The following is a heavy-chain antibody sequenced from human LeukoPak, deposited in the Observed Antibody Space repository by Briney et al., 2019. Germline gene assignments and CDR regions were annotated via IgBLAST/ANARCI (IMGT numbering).Heavy chain of an antibody. V-gene: IGHV3-20*01. CDR3: AKIRFGNYYYYMYV. CDR1: GFTFDDYG. CDR2: INWKGSST. Sequence: GGSLRLSCAASGFTFDDYGMSWVRQAPGKGLEWVSGINWKGSSTGYADSVKGRFTISRDNAKNSLYLQMNSQRAEDTALYHCAKIRFGNYYYYMYVWGKGTTVTVSS. J-gene: IGHJ6*03. D-gene: IGHD3-3*01.